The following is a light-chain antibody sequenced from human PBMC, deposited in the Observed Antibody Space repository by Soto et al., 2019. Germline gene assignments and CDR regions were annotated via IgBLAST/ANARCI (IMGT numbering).Light chain of an antibody. J-gene: IGKJ4*02. Sequence: EIVLTQSPATLSLSPGERATLSCRASQSVSSYLAWYQQKPGQAPRLRIYDASNRATGIPARFSGSGSGTDFTLTISSLAPEDFAVYYCQQRSNWLTFGGGTKVEIK. V-gene: IGKV3-11*01. CDR3: QQRSNWLT. CDR1: QSVSSY. CDR2: DAS.